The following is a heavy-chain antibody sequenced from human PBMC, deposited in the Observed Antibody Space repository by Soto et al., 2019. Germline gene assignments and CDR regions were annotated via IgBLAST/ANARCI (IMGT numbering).Heavy chain of an antibody. CDR1: GYTFTSYG. V-gene: IGHV1-18*01. D-gene: IGHD4-4*01. CDR2: ISAYNGNT. CDR3: GRFTGFDAFDI. Sequence: QVQLVQSGAEVTKPGASVKVSCKASGYTFTSYGISWVRQAPGQGLEWMGWISAYNGNTNYAQKLQGRVTMTTDTATSTAYVELRSLRSDDTAVYCCGRFTGFDAFDIWGQGTMVTVSS. J-gene: IGHJ3*02.